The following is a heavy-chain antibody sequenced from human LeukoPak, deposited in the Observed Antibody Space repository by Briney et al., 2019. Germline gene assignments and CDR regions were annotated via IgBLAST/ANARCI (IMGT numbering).Heavy chain of an antibody. J-gene: IGHJ4*02. V-gene: IGHV4-30-2*01. CDR2: IYHSGST. CDR3: ARDTRAAAGY. D-gene: IGHD6-13*01. CDR1: GGSISSGGYY. Sequence: SQTLSLTCTVSGGSISSGGYYWSWIRQPPGKGLEWIGYIYHSGSTYYNPSLKSRVTISVDRSKNQFSLKLSSVTAADTAVYYCARDTRAAAGYWGQGTLVTVSS.